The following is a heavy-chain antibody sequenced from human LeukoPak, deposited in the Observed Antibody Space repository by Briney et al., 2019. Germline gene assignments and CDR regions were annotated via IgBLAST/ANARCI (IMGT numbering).Heavy chain of an antibody. CDR1: GGSISSGYYS. CDR3: AGGRCSSRTCYMYWFDP. CDR2: IYASGST. D-gene: IGHD2-2*01. Sequence: PSETLSLTCTVSGGSISSGYYSWNWIRQPAGKGLEWIGRIYASGSTDYNPSLKSRLTISMDASKNQLSLKLSSVTAADTAVYYCAGGRCSSRTCYMYWFDPWGQGTLVSVSS. J-gene: IGHJ5*02. V-gene: IGHV4-61*02.